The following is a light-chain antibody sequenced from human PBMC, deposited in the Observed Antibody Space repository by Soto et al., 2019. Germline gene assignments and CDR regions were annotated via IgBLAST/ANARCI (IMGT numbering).Light chain of an antibody. CDR3: QQYGGSPPIT. CDR2: GAS. V-gene: IGKV3-20*01. CDR1: QSVSGIY. Sequence: EIVLTQSPGTLSLSPGERATLSCRASQSVSGIYLAWYQQKPGQAPRLLIYGASSRATGIPDRFSGSGSGTDFTLTISRLEPEDFAVYYCQQYGGSPPITFGQGTRLEIK. J-gene: IGKJ5*01.